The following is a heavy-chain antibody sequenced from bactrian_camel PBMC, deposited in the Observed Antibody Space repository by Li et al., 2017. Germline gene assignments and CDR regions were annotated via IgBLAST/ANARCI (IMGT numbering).Heavy chain of an antibody. D-gene: IGHD2*01. Sequence: HVQLVESGGGLVQPGGSLRLSCAASGFVFSVYWIYWARQAPGKGLEWVSGVSGRSVTIRYADSVRGRFTISRDNAKNTVYLQMNDLKPEDTAVYYCLRATHGGVWDEPPAKSDNWGQGTQVTVS. CDR1: GFVFSVYW. CDR3: LRATHGGVWDEPPAKSDN. J-gene: IGHJ4*01. CDR2: VSGRSVTI. V-gene: IGHV3S26*01.